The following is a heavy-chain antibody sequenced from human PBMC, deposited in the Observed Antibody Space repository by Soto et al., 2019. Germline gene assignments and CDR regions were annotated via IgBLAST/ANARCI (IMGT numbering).Heavy chain of an antibody. CDR2: INQDGSEK. J-gene: IGHJ4*02. CDR3: SKALNS. CDR1: GFTFSTYW. Sequence: GGSLRLSCAASGFTFSTYWMDWVRQTPGKGLEWVANINQDGSEKNYVDSVKGRFTSYRDNAKNSLYLHLTSLTAEAWALYYCSKALNSWRQRALVTLTS. V-gene: IGHV3-7*01.